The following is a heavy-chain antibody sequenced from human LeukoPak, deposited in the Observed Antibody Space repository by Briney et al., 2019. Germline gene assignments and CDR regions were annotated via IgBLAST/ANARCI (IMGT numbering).Heavy chain of an antibody. D-gene: IGHD3-9*01. Sequence: GGSLRLSCAASGFTFSSYAMHWLRQAPGKGLEWVAVISYDGSNKYYADSVKGRFTISRDNSKNTLYLQMNSLRAEDTAVYYCPRGAILTGYYSPYYGMDVWGQGTTVTVSS. CDR3: PRGAILTGYYSPYYGMDV. V-gene: IGHV3-30-3*01. CDR1: GFTFSSYA. CDR2: ISYDGSNK. J-gene: IGHJ6*02.